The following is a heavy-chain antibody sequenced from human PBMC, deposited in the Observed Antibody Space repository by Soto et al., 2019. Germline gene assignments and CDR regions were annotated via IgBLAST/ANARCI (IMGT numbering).Heavy chain of an antibody. Sequence: QVQLVQSGAEVKKPGSSVKVSCKASGGTFSSYAISWVRQAPGQGLEWMGGIIPIFGTANYAQKFQGRVTITAEATTSTAYMELSSLRSEHTAVYYCAGDEGRSGPTWGEYYFDYWGQGTLVTVSS. CDR2: IIPIFGTA. D-gene: IGHD3-10*01. CDR1: GGTFSSYA. V-gene: IGHV1-69*12. CDR3: AGDEGRSGPTWGEYYFDY. J-gene: IGHJ4*02.